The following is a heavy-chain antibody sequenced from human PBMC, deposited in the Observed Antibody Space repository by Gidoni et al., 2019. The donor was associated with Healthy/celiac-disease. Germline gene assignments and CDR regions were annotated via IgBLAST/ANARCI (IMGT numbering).Heavy chain of an antibody. CDR2: IIPIFGTA. Sequence: QVQLVQSGAEVKKPGSSVKVSCKASGGTFSRYAISWVRQDPGQGLEWMGGIIPIFGTANYAQKFQGRVTITADESMSTAYMELSSLRSEDTAVYYCAGAPYYYDSSGFPVTFDYWGQGTLVTVSS. J-gene: IGHJ4*02. CDR3: AGAPYYYDSSGFPVTFDY. D-gene: IGHD3-22*01. V-gene: IGHV1-69*12. CDR1: GGTFSRYA.